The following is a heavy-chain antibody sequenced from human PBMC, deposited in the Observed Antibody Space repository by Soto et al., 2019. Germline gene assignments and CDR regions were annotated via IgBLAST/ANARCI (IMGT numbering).Heavy chain of an antibody. Sequence: GGSLRLSCAASGFTFSSYWIHWVRQAPGKGLVWVSRINSDGSSTTYADSVKGRFTNSRDNAKNTLYLQMTSLRAEDTAVYYCARVSREVVPAAIDYWGQGTRVTVSS. CDR1: GFTFSSYW. CDR3: ARVSREVVPAAIDY. D-gene: IGHD2-2*01. CDR2: INSDGSST. J-gene: IGHJ4*02. V-gene: IGHV3-74*01.